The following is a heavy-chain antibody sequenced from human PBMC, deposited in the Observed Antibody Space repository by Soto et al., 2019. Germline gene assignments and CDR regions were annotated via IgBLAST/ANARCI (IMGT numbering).Heavy chain of an antibody. J-gene: IGHJ4*02. CDR1: GFTFSSYA. V-gene: IGHV3-30-3*01. CDR2: ISYDGSNK. CDR3: ARAFTVVDFDY. Sequence: GGSLRLSCAASGFTFSSYAMHWVRQAPGKGLEWVAVISYDGSNKYYADSVKGRFTISRDNSKNTLYLQMNSLRAEDTAVYYCARAFTVVDFDYWGQGTLVTVSS. D-gene: IGHD2-15*01.